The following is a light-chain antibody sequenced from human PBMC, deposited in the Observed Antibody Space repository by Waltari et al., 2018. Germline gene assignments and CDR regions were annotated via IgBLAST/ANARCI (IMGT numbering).Light chain of an antibody. CDR3: MQALQTPIT. CDR1: QSLLPSNGYNY. J-gene: IGKJ3*01. CDR2: LGS. V-gene: IGKV2-28*01. Sequence: DIVMTQSPLSLPVTPGEPASISCRSSQSLLPSNGYNYLDWYLQKPVQSPQLLISLGSKRASGVAYMFSGSVLVTDFTLKISRVESEDVVVYYCMQALQTPITFGPGTKVDIK.